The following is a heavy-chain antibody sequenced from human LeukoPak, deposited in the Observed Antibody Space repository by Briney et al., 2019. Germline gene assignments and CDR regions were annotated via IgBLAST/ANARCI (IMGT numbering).Heavy chain of an antibody. CDR2: IYHSGST. CDR1: GYSISSGYY. Sequence: PSETLSLTCTVSGYSISSGYYWGWIRQPPGKGLEWIGSIYHSGSTYYNPSLKSRVTISVDTSKNQFSLKLSSVTAADTAVYYCARDTGIQLWLHYFDHWGQGTLVTVSS. CDR3: ARDTGIQLWLHYFDH. J-gene: IGHJ4*02. V-gene: IGHV4-38-2*02. D-gene: IGHD5-18*01.